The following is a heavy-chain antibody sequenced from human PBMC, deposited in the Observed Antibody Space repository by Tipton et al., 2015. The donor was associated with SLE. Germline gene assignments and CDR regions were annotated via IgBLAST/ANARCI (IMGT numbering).Heavy chain of an antibody. J-gene: IGHJ4*02. D-gene: IGHD5-24*01. CDR2: IYHSGNT. V-gene: IGHV4-38-2*01. Sequence: TLPLTCAVSGYSISSGYYWVWLRQPPGKGLEWRGSIYHSGNTYYNPSLKSRVTMSVDTSKNQFSLRVSSVTAADTAVYYCARGYIPDYWGQGTLVTVSS. CDR1: GYSISSGYY. CDR3: ARGYIPDY.